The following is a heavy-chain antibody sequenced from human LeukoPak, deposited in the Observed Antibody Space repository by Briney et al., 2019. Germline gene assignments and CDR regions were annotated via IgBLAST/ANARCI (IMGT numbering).Heavy chain of an antibody. J-gene: IGHJ5*02. CDR2: INPNSGST. Sequence: ASVKVSCKASGYPFNGYDINWVRQATGHGLEWMGWINPNSGSTDSAQKFQGRVTMTANTSISTAYMELNNLRSEDTAVYYCARLVGCGSTNCYSPDNWFDPWGQGTLVTVSS. CDR3: ARLVGCGSTNCYSPDNWFDP. CDR1: GYPFNGYD. D-gene: IGHD2-2*01. V-gene: IGHV1-8*01.